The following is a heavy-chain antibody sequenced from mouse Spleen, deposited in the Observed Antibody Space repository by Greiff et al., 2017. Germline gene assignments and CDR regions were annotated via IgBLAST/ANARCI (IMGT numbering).Heavy chain of an antibody. Sequence: VQLQQSGPELVKPGASVKISCKASGYAFSSSWMNWVKQRPGKGLEWIGRIYPGDGDTNYNGKFKGKATLTADKSSSTAYMQLSSLTSEDSAVYYCARNGGLYYFDYWGQGTTLTVSS. CDR3: ARNGGLYYFDY. CDR2: IYPGDGDT. D-gene: IGHD6-1*01. J-gene: IGHJ2*01. V-gene: IGHV1-82*01. CDR1: GYAFSSSW.